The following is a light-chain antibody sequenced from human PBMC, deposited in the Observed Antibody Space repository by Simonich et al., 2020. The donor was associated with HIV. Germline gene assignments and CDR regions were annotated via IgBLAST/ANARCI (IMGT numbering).Light chain of an antibody. CDR2: GAS. V-gene: IGKV3-15*01. CDR1: QSISNN. Sequence: EIVMTQSPATLSVSPGERATLSCRASQSISNNLAWYQQKPGQAPRLLIYGASTRATGIPARFSGSGSGTEFTLTVSSLQSEDFAVYYCQQRSNWPTFGQGTKVEIK. CDR3: QQRSNWPT. J-gene: IGKJ1*01.